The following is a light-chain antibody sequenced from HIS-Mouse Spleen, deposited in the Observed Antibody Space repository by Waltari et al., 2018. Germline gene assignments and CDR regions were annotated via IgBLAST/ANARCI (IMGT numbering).Light chain of an antibody. CDR1: SSHVGSYNR. CDR3: SSYTSSSTV. V-gene: IGLV2-18*02. Sequence: QSALTQPPSVSGSPGQSVTISCTGTSSHVGSYNRVSWYQQPPGPAPKIMIYEVSNRPSGVPDRFSGSKSGNTASLTISGLQAEDEADYYCSSYTSSSTVFGTGTKVTVL. CDR2: EVS. J-gene: IGLJ1*01.